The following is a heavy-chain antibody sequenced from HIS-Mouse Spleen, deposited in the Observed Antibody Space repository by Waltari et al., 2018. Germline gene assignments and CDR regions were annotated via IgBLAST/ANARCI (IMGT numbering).Heavy chain of an antibody. J-gene: IGHJ4*02. Sequence: QVQLVQSGAEVKKPGASVKVSCKASGYTFTGYYMHWVRQSPGQGLGWMGRSDRNRGGRNYGQKVRGRVTITRDTYVSTAYMELSRLRSDDTDVYYCARDPGVGDTTSIDYWGQGTLVTVSS. D-gene: IGHD1-26*01. CDR1: GYTFTGYY. V-gene: IGHV1-2*02. CDR2: SDRNRGGR. CDR3: ARDPGVGDTTSIDY.